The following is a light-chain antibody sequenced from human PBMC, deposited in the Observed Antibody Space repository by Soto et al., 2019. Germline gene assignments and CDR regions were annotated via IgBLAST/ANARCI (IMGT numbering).Light chain of an antibody. V-gene: IGKV3-15*01. CDR1: QRVSSN. CDR2: GAS. CDR3: QQYNNWPPLT. Sequence: EIVMPQSPATLSVSPGERATLSCRASQRVSSNLAWYQQQPGQTPRRLIYGASTRATGLPARLSGSGSGTEFTLTLCSLQYEDFAVYYCQQYNNWPPLTFGGGTTVEIK. J-gene: IGKJ4*01.